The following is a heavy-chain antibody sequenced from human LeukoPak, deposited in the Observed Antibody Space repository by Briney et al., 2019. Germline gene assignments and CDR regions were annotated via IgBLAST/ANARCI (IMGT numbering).Heavy chain of an antibody. CDR3: ARAGNVQPGLVGSEPSPNYYYYYMDV. V-gene: IGHV1-69*05. Sequence: SVKVSCKASGGTFSSYAISWVRQAPGQGLEWMGGIIPIFGTANYAQKFQGRVTITTDESTSTAYMELSSLRSEDTAEYYCARAGNVQPGLVGSEPSPNYYYYYMDVWGKGTTVTVSS. CDR1: GGTFSSYA. J-gene: IGHJ6*03. CDR2: IIPIFGTA. D-gene: IGHD6-6*01.